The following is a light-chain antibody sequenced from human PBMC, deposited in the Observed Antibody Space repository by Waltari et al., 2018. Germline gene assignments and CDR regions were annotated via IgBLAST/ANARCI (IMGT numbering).Light chain of an antibody. CDR1: QDITNF. Sequence: DIQLTQSPSSLSASVGDRVTITCQASQDITNFLNWYQQKPGKAPKLLIYDASKLQTGVPSRFSGSGSGTDFTFTFTSLQPEDAATYFCQQYDNLPPLSFGGGTKVDIK. CDR3: QQYDNLPPLS. V-gene: IGKV1-33*01. J-gene: IGKJ4*01. CDR2: DAS.